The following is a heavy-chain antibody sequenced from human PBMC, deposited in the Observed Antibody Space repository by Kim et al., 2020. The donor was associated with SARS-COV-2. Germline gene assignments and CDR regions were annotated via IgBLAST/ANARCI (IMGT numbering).Heavy chain of an antibody. Sequence: SRPTLVNPTQTLTLTCTFSGFSLSTRGEGVAWVRQPPGKALEFLSLIYWDDGKRYTPSLRSRLTITKDTSKNQVVLTMTNVAPVDTATYYCTHDSRGPYGLDVGGQGTTVTVSS. V-gene: IGHV2-5*02. J-gene: IGHJ6*02. CDR3: THDSRGPYGLDV. CDR1: GFSLSTRGEG. CDR2: IYWDDGK.